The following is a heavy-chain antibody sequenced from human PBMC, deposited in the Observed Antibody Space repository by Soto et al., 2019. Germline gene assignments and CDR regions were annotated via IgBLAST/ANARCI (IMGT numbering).Heavy chain of an antibody. CDR2: IYYSGST. V-gene: IGHV4-39*07. D-gene: IGHD2-2*01. J-gene: IGHJ5*02. CDR1: GGSISSSRYY. Sequence: SETLSLTCTVSGGSISSSRYYWGWIRQPPGKGLEWIGSIYYSGSTYYNPSLKSRVTITVDTSKNQFSLKLSSVTAADTAVYFCVRTFPPAPRVVLSHNWFVPWGPGTLVT. CDR3: VRTFPPAPRVVLSHNWFVP.